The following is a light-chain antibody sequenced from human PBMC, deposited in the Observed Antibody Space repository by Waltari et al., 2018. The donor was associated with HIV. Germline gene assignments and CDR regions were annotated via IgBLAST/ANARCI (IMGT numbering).Light chain of an antibody. CDR1: SPNIGAGYD. Sequence: QSVLTQPPSVSGAPGQRVTISCTGSSPNIGAGYDVHWYQQFPATAPKLLIYGNINRPSGVPDRFSGSKSGTSASLAITGLQAEDEADYFCQSYDSSLSGVVFGGGTKLTVL. V-gene: IGLV1-40*01. CDR3: QSYDSSLSGVV. CDR2: GNI. J-gene: IGLJ2*01.